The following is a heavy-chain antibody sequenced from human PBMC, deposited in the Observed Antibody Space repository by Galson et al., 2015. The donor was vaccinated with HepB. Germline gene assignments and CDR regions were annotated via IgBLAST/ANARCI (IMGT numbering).Heavy chain of an antibody. CDR1: GFTFGDYA. J-gene: IGHJ4*02. Sequence: SLRLSCAASGFTFGDYAMSWFRQAPGKGLEWVGFIRSKAYGGTTEYAASVKGRFTISRDDSKSIAYLQMNGLKTEDTAVYYCTRWVVVAATPFDYWGQGTLVTVSS. CDR3: TRWVVVAATPFDY. V-gene: IGHV3-49*03. D-gene: IGHD2-15*01. CDR2: IRSKAYGGTT.